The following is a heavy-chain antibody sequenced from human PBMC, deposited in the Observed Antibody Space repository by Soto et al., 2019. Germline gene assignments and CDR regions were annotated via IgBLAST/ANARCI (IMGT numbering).Heavy chain of an antibody. CDR2: ISGSGGST. CDR3: ARTLHNWNSIPEY. Sequence: QLLESGGGLVQPGESLSLSCAASGFSFSSYGMSWFRQAAGKGLEWVSVISGSGGSTYYADSVRGRFTISRDNSKNTLYLQMNSPRAEDTAVYYCARTLHNWNSIPEYWGRGTLVTVSS. CDR1: GFSFSSYG. D-gene: IGHD1-7*01. J-gene: IGHJ4*02. V-gene: IGHV3-23*01.